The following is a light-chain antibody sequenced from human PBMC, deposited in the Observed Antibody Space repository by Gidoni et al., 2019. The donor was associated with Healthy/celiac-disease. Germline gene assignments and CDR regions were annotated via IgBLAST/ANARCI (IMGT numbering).Light chain of an antibody. V-gene: IGKV3-11*01. CDR1: QSDSSY. CDR3: QQRSNWPPT. CDR2: DAS. J-gene: IGKJ1*01. Sequence: SPGERATLSCRASQSDSSYLAWYQQKPGQAPRLLIYDASNRATGIPARFSGSGSGTDFTLTISSLEPEDFAVYYCQQRSNWPPTFGQGTKVEIK.